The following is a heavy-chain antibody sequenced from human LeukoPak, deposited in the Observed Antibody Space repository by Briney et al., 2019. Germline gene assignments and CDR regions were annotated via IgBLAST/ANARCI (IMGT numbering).Heavy chain of an antibody. Sequence: GGSLRLSCVVSGFTFNTYFMHWVRQSPGKGLVWVSHIDTDGSGTGYADSVKGRFIISRDNSKNTLYLQMNSLRAEDTAVYYCAREARGPTVGFDAFDIWGQGAMVTVSS. CDR2: IDTDGSGT. D-gene: IGHD4-23*01. V-gene: IGHV3-74*01. CDR1: GFTFNTYF. J-gene: IGHJ3*02. CDR3: AREARGPTVGFDAFDI.